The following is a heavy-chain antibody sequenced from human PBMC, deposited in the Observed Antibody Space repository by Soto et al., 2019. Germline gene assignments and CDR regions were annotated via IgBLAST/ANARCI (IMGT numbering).Heavy chain of an antibody. D-gene: IGHD2-15*01. CDR3: ARESCSGGSCYGFPYYYYMDV. Sequence: PSETLSLTCAVYGGSFSGYYWSWIRQPPGKGLEWIGEINHSGSTNYNPSLKSRVTISVDTSKNQFSLKLSSVTAADTAVYYCARESCSGGSCYGFPYYYYMDVWGKGTTVTVSS. CDR2: INHSGST. CDR1: GGSFSGYY. J-gene: IGHJ6*03. V-gene: IGHV4-34*01.